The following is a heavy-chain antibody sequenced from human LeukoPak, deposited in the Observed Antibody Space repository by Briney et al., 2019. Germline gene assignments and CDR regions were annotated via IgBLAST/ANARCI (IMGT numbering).Heavy chain of an antibody. J-gene: IGHJ1*01. CDR2: IRGKANNHAT. CDR3: TSPGHDFDLWSGYFSY. V-gene: IGHV3-73*01. D-gene: IGHD3-3*01. CDR1: GFLFSDSA. Sequence: PGGSLRLSCVASGFLFSDSAIHWVRPAAGKGLEWVGRIRGKANNHATAYAASVKDRFTISRDDSGNTAYLQMNSLEIEDTAVYFCTSPGHDFDLWSGYFSYWGQGTLLAVSS.